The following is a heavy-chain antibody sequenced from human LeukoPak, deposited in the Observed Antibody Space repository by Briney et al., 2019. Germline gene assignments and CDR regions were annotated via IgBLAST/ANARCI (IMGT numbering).Heavy chain of an antibody. J-gene: IGHJ4*02. CDR1: GYSISSGYY. V-gene: IGHV4-38-2*02. CDR3: ARPSAALLFDY. CDR2: IYHSGST. Sequence: PSETLSLTCTVSGYSISSGYYWGWIRQPPGKGLEWIGSIYHSGSTYYNPSLKSRVTISVDTSKNQFSLKLSSVTAADTAVYYCARPSAALLFDYWGQRTLVTVSS. D-gene: IGHD6-13*01.